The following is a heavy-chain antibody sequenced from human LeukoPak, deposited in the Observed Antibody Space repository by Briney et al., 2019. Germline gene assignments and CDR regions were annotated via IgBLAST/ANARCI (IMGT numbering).Heavy chain of an antibody. J-gene: IGHJ5*02. D-gene: IGHD2-2*01. CDR1: GLSVSSNF. V-gene: IGHV3-53*01. CDR2: IYGGGST. CDR3: AKDQTVPAAQDPWFDP. Sequence: GGSLRLSCAATGLSVSSNFMSWVRQAPGKGLEWVSVIYGGGSTYYADSVKGRFTISRDNSKNTLYLQMNSLRAEDTAVYYCAKDQTVPAAQDPWFDPWGQGTLVTVSS.